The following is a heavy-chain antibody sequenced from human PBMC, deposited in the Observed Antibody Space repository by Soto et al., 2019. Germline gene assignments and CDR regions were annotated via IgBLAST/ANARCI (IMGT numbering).Heavy chain of an antibody. D-gene: IGHD2-2*01. CDR2: ISYDGSNK. Sequence: GGSLRLSCAASGFAFSSYGMHWVRPAPGQGLEGVAVISYDGSNKYYADSVKGRFTISRDNSKNTLYLQMNSLRAEDTAVYYCAKDIVVVPAAHLDYYYYYGMDVWGQGTTVTVSS. CDR3: AKDIVVVPAAHLDYYYYYGMDV. CDR1: GFAFSSYG. J-gene: IGHJ6*02. V-gene: IGHV3-30*18.